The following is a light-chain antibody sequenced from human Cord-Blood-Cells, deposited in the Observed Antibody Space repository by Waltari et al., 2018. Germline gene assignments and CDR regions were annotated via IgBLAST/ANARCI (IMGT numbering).Light chain of an antibody. V-gene: IGKV1-39*01. Sequence: DIQMPQSPSSLSASVGDRVTITCRASQSISSYLNWYQQKPGKAPKLLLYAASSLQSGVPSRFSGSGSGTDFTLTISSLQPEDFATYYCQQSYSTLTFGPGTKVDIK. CDR1: QSISSY. CDR2: AAS. CDR3: QQSYSTLT. J-gene: IGKJ3*01.